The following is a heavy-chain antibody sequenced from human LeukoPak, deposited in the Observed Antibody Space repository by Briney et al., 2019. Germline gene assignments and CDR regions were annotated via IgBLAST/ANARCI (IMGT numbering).Heavy chain of an antibody. Sequence: SETLSLTCTVSGGSISSSSYYWGWIRQPPGKGLEWIGSIYYSGSTYYNPSLKSRVTISVDTSKNQFSLKLSSVTAADTAVYYCARHGSGYYMDVWGKGTTVTISS. CDR2: IYYSGST. CDR1: GGSISSSSYY. CDR3: ARHGSGYYMDV. J-gene: IGHJ6*03. V-gene: IGHV4-39*01. D-gene: IGHD3-3*01.